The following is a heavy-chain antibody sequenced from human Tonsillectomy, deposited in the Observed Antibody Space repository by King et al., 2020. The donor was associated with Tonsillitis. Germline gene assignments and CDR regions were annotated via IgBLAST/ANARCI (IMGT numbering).Heavy chain of an antibody. CDR3: AISIAARPFDY. V-gene: IGHV4-61*02. D-gene: IGHD6-6*01. Sequence: QLQESGPGLVKPSQTLSLTCSVSGGSISSGSYYCSWIRQPAGRGLEWIGRMYISGSINYNPSLKSRVTMSVDTSKNQFSLNLRSATAADTAVYYCAISIAARPFDYWGQGSLVTVSS. J-gene: IGHJ4*02. CDR1: GGSISSGSYY. CDR2: MYISGSI.